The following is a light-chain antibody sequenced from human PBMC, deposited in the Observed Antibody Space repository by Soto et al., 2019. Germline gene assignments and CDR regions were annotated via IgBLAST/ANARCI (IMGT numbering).Light chain of an antibody. J-gene: IGKJ5*01. V-gene: IGKV1-39*01. Sequence: IQMKNSPSSLSSSVKDRVTITCRASQSISSYLNWYQQKPGKAPKLLIYAASSLQSGVPSRFSGSGSGTHFTFTIGSLQPEDIATYYCQQYYDLPITFGQGTRLE. CDR2: AAS. CDR1: QSISSY. CDR3: QQYYDLPIT.